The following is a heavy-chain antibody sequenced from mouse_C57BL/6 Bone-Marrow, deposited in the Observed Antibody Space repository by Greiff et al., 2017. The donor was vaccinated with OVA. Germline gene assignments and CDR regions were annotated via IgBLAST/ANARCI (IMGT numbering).Heavy chain of an antibody. CDR1: GYSITSGYS. CDR3: ARNAYYSNYDYYAMDY. Sequence: EVKLQESGPGLVKPSQSLSLTCSVTGYSITSGYSWNWILPFPGNKLAWMGYISYDGSNNYNPSLKNRISITRDTTKNQFFLKLNSVTTEDTATYYCARNAYYSNYDYYAMDYWGQGTSVTVSS. D-gene: IGHD2-5*01. V-gene: IGHV3-6*01. CDR2: ISYDGSN. J-gene: IGHJ4*01.